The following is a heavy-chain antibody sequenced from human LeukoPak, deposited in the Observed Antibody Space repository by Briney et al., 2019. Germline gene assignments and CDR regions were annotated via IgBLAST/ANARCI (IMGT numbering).Heavy chain of an antibody. CDR2: ISSSGSTI. CDR1: GFTFSSYS. V-gene: IGHV3-48*04. J-gene: IGHJ4*02. D-gene: IGHD3-22*01. Sequence: GGSLRLSCAASGFTFSSYSMSWIRQAPGKGLEWVSYISSSGSTIYYADSVKGRFTISRDNAKNSLYLQMNSLRAEDTAVYYCARTRYYDSSGYYGYWGQGTLVTVSS. CDR3: ARTRYYDSSGYYGY.